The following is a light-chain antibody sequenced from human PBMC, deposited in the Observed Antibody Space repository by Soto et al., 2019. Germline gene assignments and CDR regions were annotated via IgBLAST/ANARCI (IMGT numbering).Light chain of an antibody. CDR1: RSVSNR. J-gene: IGKJ5*01. V-gene: IGKV3-15*01. CDR3: QQYSKWPIT. Sequence: EILMTQSPATLSVSPGETVTFSCRASRSVSNRLAWYQQKPGQAPRLLIYGASTRATGIPARFSGSGSGTEFTLTISSLQSEDFAVYYCQQYSKWPITFGQGTRLEIK. CDR2: GAS.